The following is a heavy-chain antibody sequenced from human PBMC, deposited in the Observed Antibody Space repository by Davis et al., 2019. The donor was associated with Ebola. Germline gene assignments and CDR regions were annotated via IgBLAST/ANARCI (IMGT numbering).Heavy chain of an antibody. CDR2: INPHNGNT. J-gene: IGHJ4*02. Sequence: SVKVSCKASGYTFTNYGITWVRHPPGQGLEWMGWINPHNGNTNYAQNVQGRVIMTSDTATTTAYMDVGSLRSDDTAVYYCARAQFPTTSDHWGQGTLVTVSS. V-gene: IGHV1-18*04. CDR3: ARAQFPTTSDH. CDR1: GYTFTNYG. D-gene: IGHD1-1*01.